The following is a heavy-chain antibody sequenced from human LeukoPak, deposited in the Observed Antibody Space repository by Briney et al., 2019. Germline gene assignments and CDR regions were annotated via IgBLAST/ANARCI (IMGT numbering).Heavy chain of an antibody. D-gene: IGHD2-2*01. J-gene: IGHJ6*04. Sequence: PGGSLRLSCAASGFTFSSYGMHWVRQAPGKGLEWVAVISYDGSNKYYADSVKGRFTISRDNSKNTLYLQMNSLRAEDTAVYYCAKAPRYCSSTSCPSYYYYGMDVWGKGTTGTVSS. V-gene: IGHV3-30*18. CDR3: AKAPRYCSSTSCPSYYYYGMDV. CDR2: ISYDGSNK. CDR1: GFTFSSYG.